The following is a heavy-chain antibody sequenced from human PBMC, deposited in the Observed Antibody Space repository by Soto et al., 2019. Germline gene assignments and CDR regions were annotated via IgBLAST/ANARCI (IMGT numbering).Heavy chain of an antibody. V-gene: IGHV4-4*02. D-gene: IGHD1-26*01. Sequence: QVQLQESGPGLVKPSGTLSLTCTVSGASISSTSSGDWWSWVRQPPEKGLEWIGEIHHSGSSNYNPSLKSRVTMSVDKSKNQFSLRLSSVTAADTAVYYWAKMVGATLVDYWGQGTLVTVSS. CDR1: GASISSTSSGDW. CDR3: AKMVGATLVDY. J-gene: IGHJ4*02. CDR2: IHHSGSS.